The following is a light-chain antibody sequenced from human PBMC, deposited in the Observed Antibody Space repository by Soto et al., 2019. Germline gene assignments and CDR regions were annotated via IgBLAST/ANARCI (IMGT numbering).Light chain of an antibody. V-gene: IGKV2-24*01. CDR1: RSLVHRNETTY. J-gene: IGKJ4*01. CDR2: KVS. Sequence: DIVLTQTPLSSPVTPGQPASISCKSGRSLVHRNETTYLSWLLQRPGQPPRLLIYKVSNRLSGVPDRFSGSGAGTDFTLNISRVEAEDVGVYYCMQATQFPLTFGGGTRVEIK. CDR3: MQATQFPLT.